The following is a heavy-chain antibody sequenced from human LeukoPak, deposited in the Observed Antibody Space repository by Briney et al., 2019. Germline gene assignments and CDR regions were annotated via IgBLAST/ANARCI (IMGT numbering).Heavy chain of an antibody. CDR3: ARDSGRGGFFDY. D-gene: IGHD3-16*01. J-gene: IGHJ4*02. CDR1: GFTFSSYW. V-gene: IGHV3-74*01. CDR2: IKSDGTFT. Sequence: GGSLRLSCAASGFTFSSYWMHWVRQAPGKGLVWVSNIKSDGTFTTYADSVKGRFTISRDNAKNTLYLQMNSLRAEDTAVYYCARDSGRGGFFDYWGQGTLVTVSS.